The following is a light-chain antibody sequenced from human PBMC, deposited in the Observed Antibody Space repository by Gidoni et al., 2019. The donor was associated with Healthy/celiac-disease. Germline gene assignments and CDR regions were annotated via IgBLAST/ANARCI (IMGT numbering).Light chain of an antibody. V-gene: IGKV3-11*01. CDR2: DAS. CDR3: QQRSNWPPVFT. J-gene: IGKJ3*01. Sequence: EIVLTQSPATLSLSPGERATLSCRASQSVSSYLAWYPQKPGQAPRLLIYDASNRATGIPARFSGSGSGTDFTLTISSLEPEDFAVYYCQQRSNWPPVFTFGPXTKVDIK. CDR1: QSVSSY.